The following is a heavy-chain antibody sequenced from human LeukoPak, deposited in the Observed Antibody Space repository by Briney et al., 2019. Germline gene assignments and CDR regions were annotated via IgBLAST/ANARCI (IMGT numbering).Heavy chain of an antibody. Sequence: PGGSLRLSCAASGFTFSDYYMSWIRQAPGKGLEWVSYISSGDNTIYYADSVKGRFTTSRDNAKNSLYLQMNSLRAEDTAVYYCARVMGNYATDYWGQGTLVTVSS. J-gene: IGHJ4*02. CDR1: GFTFSDYY. CDR2: ISSGDNTI. D-gene: IGHD1-7*01. V-gene: IGHV3-11*04. CDR3: ARVMGNYATDY.